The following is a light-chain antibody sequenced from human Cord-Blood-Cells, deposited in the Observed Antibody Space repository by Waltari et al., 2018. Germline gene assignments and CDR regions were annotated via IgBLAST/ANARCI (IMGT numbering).Light chain of an antibody. CDR3: NSRDSSGNHVV. Sequence: SSELTQDPAVSVALGQTVRITCQGDSLSSYYASWYQQKPGQAPVLVIYGKNNRPSGIPDRFSGFSSGNTASLTITGAQAEDEADYYCNSRDSSGNHVVFGGGTKLTVL. CDR1: SLSSYY. V-gene: IGLV3-19*01. CDR2: GKN. J-gene: IGLJ2*01.